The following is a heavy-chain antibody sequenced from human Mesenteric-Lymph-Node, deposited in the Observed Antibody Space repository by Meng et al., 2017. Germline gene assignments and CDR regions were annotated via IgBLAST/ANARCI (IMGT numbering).Heavy chain of an antibody. D-gene: IGHD1-26*01. V-gene: IGHV3-23*01. CDR1: GFTFSNYA. Sequence: GESLKISCAASGFTFSNYAMSWVRQGPGKGLEWVSTTSANDGSAYYADSVKGRFTLSRDNSKNTLYLQMNSLRPEDTAVYYCARAPPNYIGSYYYFDYWGQGTLVTVSS. J-gene: IGHJ4*02. CDR3: ARAPPNYIGSYYYFDY. CDR2: TSANDGSA.